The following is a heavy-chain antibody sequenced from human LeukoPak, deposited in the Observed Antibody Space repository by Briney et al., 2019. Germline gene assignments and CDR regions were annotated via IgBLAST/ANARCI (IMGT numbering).Heavy chain of an antibody. CDR3: ARADGYNAFDY. Sequence: SETLSLTCTVSGGSISSGSYYWSWIRQPAGKGLEWIGRIYTSGSTNYNPSLKSRVTISVDTSKNQFSLKLSSVTAADTAVYYCARADGYNAFDYWGQGTLVTVSP. J-gene: IGHJ4*02. D-gene: IGHD5-24*01. CDR1: GGSISSGSYY. V-gene: IGHV4-61*02. CDR2: IYTSGST.